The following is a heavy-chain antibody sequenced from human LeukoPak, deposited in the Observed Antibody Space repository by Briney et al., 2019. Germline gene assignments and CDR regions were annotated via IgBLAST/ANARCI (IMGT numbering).Heavy chain of an antibody. CDR2: MNPNSGNT. J-gene: IGHJ6*02. CDR3: ARGNPYYDFWSGYYTFHYYYYGMDV. Sequence: ASVKVSCKASGYTFTGYYMHWVRQAPGQGLEWMGWMNPNSGNTGYAQKFQGRVTMTRNTSISTAYMELSSLRSEDTAVYYCARGNPYYDFWSGYYTFHYYYYGMDVWGQGTTVTVSS. CDR1: GYTFTGYY. V-gene: IGHV1-8*02. D-gene: IGHD3-3*01.